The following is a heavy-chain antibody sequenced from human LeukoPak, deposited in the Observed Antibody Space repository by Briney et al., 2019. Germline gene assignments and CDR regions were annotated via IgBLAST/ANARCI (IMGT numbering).Heavy chain of an antibody. J-gene: IGHJ4*02. D-gene: IGHD3-22*01. CDR3: AKDTVVYFDY. CDR2: ISGSGGST. CDR1: GFTFSSYS. Sequence: GGSLRLSCAASGFTFSSYSMNWVRQAPGKGLEWVSAISGSGGSTYYADSVKGRFTISRDNSKNTLYLQMNSLRAEDTAVYYCAKDTVVYFDYWGQETLVTVSS. V-gene: IGHV3-23*01.